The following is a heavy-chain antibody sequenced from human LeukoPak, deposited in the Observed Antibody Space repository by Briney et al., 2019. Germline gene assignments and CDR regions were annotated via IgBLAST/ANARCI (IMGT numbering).Heavy chain of an antibody. V-gene: IGHV4-39*01. Sequence: SSETLSLTCTVSGGSISSTNYYWGWLRQPPGKGLEWIGNIYDRGSTYHNASLKSRVTISVDTSKIQFSLKLSSVTAADTAVYYCAKRSDAFHIWGQGTMVTVSS. CDR1: GGSISSTNYY. CDR3: AKRSDAFHI. J-gene: IGHJ3*02. CDR2: IYDRGST.